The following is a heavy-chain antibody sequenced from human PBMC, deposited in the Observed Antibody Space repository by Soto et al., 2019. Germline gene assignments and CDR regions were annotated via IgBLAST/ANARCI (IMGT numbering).Heavy chain of an antibody. D-gene: IGHD1-1*01. CDR1: GGSFSGYY. CDR2: INHSGST. CDR3: EREGSDWNPMMANWLDP. Sequence: SETLSLTCAVYGGSFSGYYWSWIRQPPGKGLEWIGEINHSGSTNYNPSLKSRVTISVDTSKNQFSLKLSSVTAADTAVYYCEREGSDWNPMMANWLDPWGQGTLGAVS. V-gene: IGHV4-34*01. J-gene: IGHJ5*02.